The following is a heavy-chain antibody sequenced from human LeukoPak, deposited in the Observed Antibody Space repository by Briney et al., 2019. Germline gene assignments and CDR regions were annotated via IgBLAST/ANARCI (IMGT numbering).Heavy chain of an antibody. V-gene: IGHV4-38-2*02. CDR1: GYSISSGYY. D-gene: IGHD2-15*01. CDR2: IYHSGST. Sequence: ETLSLTCTVSGYSISSGYYWGWIRQPPGKGLEWIGSIYHSGSTYYNPSLKSRVTISVDTSKNQFSLKLSSVTAADTAVYYCARVLLGSAFDYWGQGTLVTVSS. J-gene: IGHJ4*02. CDR3: ARVLLGSAFDY.